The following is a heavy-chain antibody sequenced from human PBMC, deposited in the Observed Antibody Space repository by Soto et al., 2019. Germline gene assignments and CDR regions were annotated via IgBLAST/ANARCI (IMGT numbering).Heavy chain of an antibody. CDR3: ARGRPSNRYCSSTSCHTGRWFDP. CDR1: GGSFSGYY. J-gene: IGHJ5*02. D-gene: IGHD2-2*02. V-gene: IGHV4-34*01. CDR2: INHSGST. Sequence: SGTLSLTCAGYGGSFSGYYWSWIRQPPGKGLEWIGEINHSGSTNYNPSLKSRVTISVDTSKNQFSLKLSSVTAADTAVYYCARGRPSNRYCSSTSCHTGRWFDPWGQGTLVTVSS.